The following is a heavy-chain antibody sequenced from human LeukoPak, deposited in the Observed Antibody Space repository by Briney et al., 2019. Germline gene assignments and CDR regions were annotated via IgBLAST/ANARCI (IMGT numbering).Heavy chain of an antibody. D-gene: IGHD3-10*01. V-gene: IGHV4-39*07. CDR3: ARRGPPRTMLRGVKSGWFDP. CDR2: INRSAST. Sequence: SETLSLTCTVSGGSISTSNYFWSWIRQPPGKGLEWIGEINRSASTNYNPSLKSRVTISIDTSKNQFSLKLSSVTAADTAVYYCARRGPPRTMLRGVKSGWFDPWGQGTLVTVSS. CDR1: GGSISTSNYF. J-gene: IGHJ5*02.